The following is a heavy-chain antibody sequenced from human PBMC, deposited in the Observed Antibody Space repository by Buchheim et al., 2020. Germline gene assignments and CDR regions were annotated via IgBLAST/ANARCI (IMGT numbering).Heavy chain of an antibody. CDR3: ARVADDAPGYYFDY. D-gene: IGHD1-1*01. V-gene: IGHV3-13*01. CDR1: GFTFSNYD. J-gene: IGHJ4*02. Sequence: EVQLVESGGGLVQPGGSLRLSCAASGFTFSNYDMHWVRQATGKGLEWVSAIGTAGDTYYPGSVKGRFTISRENAKNSLYLQMNSLRAGDTAVYYCARVADDAPGYYFDYWGQGTL. CDR2: IGTAGDT.